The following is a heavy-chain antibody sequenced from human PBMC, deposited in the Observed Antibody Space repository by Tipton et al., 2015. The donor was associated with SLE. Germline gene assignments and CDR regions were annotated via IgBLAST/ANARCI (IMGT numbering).Heavy chain of an antibody. J-gene: IGHJ4*02. CDR2: IYHSGST. Sequence: TLSLTCAVSGYSISSGYYWGWIRQPPGKGLEWIGTIYHSGSTYYNLSLKSRVTISLDTSKNQFSLMLSSVTAADTAVYSCARGGEAVLTWDYFDYWGRGTLVTVSS. D-gene: IGHD2-8*01. CDR3: ARGGEAVLTWDYFDY. CDR1: GYSISSGYY. V-gene: IGHV4-38-2*01.